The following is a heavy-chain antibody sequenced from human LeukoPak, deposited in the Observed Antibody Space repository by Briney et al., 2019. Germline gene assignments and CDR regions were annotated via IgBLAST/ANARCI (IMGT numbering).Heavy chain of an antibody. Sequence: TGGSLRLSCAASGFTVSSNYMSWVRQAPGKGLEWVSVIYSGGSTYYADSVKGRFTISRDNSKNALYLQMNSLRAEDTAVYYCARDRWSREGFDPWGQGTLVTVSS. J-gene: IGHJ5*02. V-gene: IGHV3-53*01. CDR2: IYSGGST. D-gene: IGHD2-15*01. CDR1: GFTVSSNY. CDR3: ARDRWSREGFDP.